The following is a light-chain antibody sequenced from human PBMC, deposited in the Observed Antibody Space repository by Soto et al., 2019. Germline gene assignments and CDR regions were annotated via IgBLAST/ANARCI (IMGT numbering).Light chain of an antibody. CDR3: SSYTSSSTLGHVV. J-gene: IGLJ2*01. CDR2: DVS. Sequence: QSALTQPASVSGSPGQSITISCTGTSSDVGGYNYVSWYQQHPGKAPKFMIYDVSNRPSGVSNRFSGSKSGNTASLTISGLQAEGEADYYCSSYTSSSTLGHVVFGGGTKLTVL. CDR1: SSDVGGYNY. V-gene: IGLV2-14*01.